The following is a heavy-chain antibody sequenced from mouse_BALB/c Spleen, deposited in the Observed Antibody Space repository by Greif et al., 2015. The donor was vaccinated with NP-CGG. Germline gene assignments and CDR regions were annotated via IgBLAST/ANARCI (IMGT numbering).Heavy chain of an antibody. Sequence: VQLQEPGPGLVAPSQSLSITCTVSGFSLTSYGVHWVRQPPGKGLEWLGVIWAGGSTNYNSALMSRLSISKDNSKSQVFLKMNSLQTDDTAMYYCARDSLYDYDKVMDYWGQGTSVTVSS. D-gene: IGHD2-4*01. J-gene: IGHJ4*01. CDR3: ARDSLYDYDKVMDY. CDR1: GFSLTSYG. V-gene: IGHV2-9*02. CDR2: IWAGGST.